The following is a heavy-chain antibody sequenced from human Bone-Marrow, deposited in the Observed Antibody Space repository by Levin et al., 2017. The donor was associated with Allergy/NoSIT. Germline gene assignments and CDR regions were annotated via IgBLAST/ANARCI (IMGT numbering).Heavy chain of an antibody. CDR3: ARTAYVLLWFGELSFGY. CDR1: GFTFSSYS. J-gene: IGHJ4*02. D-gene: IGHD3-10*01. V-gene: IGHV3-21*01. CDR2: ISSSSSYI. Sequence: GGSLRLSCAASGFTFSSYSMNWVRQAPGKGLEWVSSISSSSSYIYYADSVKGRFTISRDNAKNSLYLQMNSLRAEDTAVYYCARTAYVLLWFGELSFGYWGQGTLVTVSS.